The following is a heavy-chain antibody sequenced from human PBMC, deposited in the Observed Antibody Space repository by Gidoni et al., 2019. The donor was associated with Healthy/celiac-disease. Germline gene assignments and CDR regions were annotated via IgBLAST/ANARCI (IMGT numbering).Heavy chain of an antibody. CDR3: AREEETYYYDSSGYYLRGMDV. J-gene: IGHJ6*02. Sequence: QVQLQESGPGLVKPSETLSLTCTVACASISRYYWSWIRQPPGKGLEWIGYIYYSGSTNYNPSLKSRVTISVDTSKNPFSLKLSSVTAADTAVYYCAREEETYYYDSSGYYLRGMDVWGQGTTVTVSS. CDR1: CASISRYY. V-gene: IGHV4-59*01. D-gene: IGHD3-22*01. CDR2: IYYSGST.